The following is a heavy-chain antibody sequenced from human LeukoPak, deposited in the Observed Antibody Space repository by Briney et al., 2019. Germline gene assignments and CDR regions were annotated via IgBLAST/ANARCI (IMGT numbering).Heavy chain of an antibody. CDR1: AFTFGSYW. CDR3: ARDPETGGSYFDY. V-gene: IGHV3-7*01. Sequence: PGGSLRLSCAPSAFTFGSYWMSWVRRAPGKGLEYVAYINQGGSGKYYVDSVKGRFTVFRDNARNSLYLQMNSLRVEDTAVYYCARDPETGGSYFDYWGQGTLVTVSS. D-gene: IGHD2-8*02. J-gene: IGHJ4*02. CDR2: INQGGSGK.